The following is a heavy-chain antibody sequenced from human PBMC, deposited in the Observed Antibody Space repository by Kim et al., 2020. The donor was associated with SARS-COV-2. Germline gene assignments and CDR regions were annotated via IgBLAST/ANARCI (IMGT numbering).Heavy chain of an antibody. D-gene: IGHD3-22*01. Sequence: GGSLRLSCTTSGLNFGDYAMSWFRQAPGKGLEWVAFIRSKRYGETTEYAATVKGRFTISRDDSKGIAYLQMNGLKTEDTAVYYCTSGPYYYDSAAYYHDYWGQGTLVTVSS. CDR1: GLNFGDYA. CDR3: TSGPYYYDSAAYYHDY. J-gene: IGHJ4*02. CDR2: IRSKRYGETT. V-gene: IGHV3-49*03.